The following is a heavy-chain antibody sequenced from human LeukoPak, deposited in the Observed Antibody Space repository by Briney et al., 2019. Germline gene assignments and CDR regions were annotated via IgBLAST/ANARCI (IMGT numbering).Heavy chain of an antibody. CDR2: ISAYNGNT. J-gene: IGHJ6*03. Sequence: GASVKVSCKASGYTFTSYGISWVRQAPGQGLEWMGWISAYNGNTNYAQKLQGRVTMTTDTSTSTAYMELRSLRSDDTAVYYCARVTENYYYYSMDVWGKGTTVTVSS. CDR1: GYTFTSYG. D-gene: IGHD4-11*01. CDR3: ARVTENYYYYSMDV. V-gene: IGHV1-18*01.